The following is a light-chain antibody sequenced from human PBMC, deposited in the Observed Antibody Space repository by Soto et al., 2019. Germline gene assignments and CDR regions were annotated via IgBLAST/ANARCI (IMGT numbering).Light chain of an antibody. Sequence: EIVLTDSPGTLSLSRWERATLSCRASQSVSNNYLAWYQQKPGQAPRLLIYGASNKATGIPDRFSGSGSGTDFTLTISRLEPEDFALYYCQQYGSSGTFGQVTKVDI. CDR2: GAS. J-gene: IGKJ1*01. CDR1: QSVSNNY. CDR3: QQYGSSGT. V-gene: IGKV3-20*01.